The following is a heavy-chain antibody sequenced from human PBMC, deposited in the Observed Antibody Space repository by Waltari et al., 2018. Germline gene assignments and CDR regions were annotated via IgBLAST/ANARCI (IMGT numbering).Heavy chain of an antibody. CDR2: MSGSGLI. CDR1: GSPLPRYT. D-gene: IGHD3-16*01. J-gene: IGHJ6*02. V-gene: IGHV3-23*01. Sequence: EMQLLVSGGGLAQTGGSVGLSCPVSGSPLPRYTVTWVRRAPGRGLEWVSLMSGSGLIDYADSVKGRFTISRDNSKNTVFLQMDSLRAEDTAVYYCAKDEGNRRAPTFGMDVWGRGTTVIVS. CDR3: AKDEGNRRAPTFGMDV.